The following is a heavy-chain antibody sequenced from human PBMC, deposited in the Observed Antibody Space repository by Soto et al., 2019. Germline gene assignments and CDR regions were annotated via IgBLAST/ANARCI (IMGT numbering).Heavy chain of an antibody. Sequence: TGGSLRLSCSASGFSFRDSAMHWVRQAPGKELEYVSAISTHGRNTYYADFVKGRFTISRDNSKNTVHLQVSSLRVEDTAVYYCVRDVFGVVIFDSWGQGTPVTVSS. J-gene: IGHJ4*02. D-gene: IGHD3-3*01. CDR2: ISTHGRNT. CDR3: VRDVFGVVIFDS. V-gene: IGHV3-64D*08. CDR1: GFSFRDSA.